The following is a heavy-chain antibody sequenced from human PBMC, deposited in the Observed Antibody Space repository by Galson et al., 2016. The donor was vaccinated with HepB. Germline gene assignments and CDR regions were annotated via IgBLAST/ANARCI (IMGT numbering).Heavy chain of an antibody. CDR1: GFTFNVYA. V-gene: IGHV3-23*02. CDR3: AKPIYYGSGTQGDY. CDR2: ITDAGRTT. D-gene: IGHD3-10*01. Sequence: SLRLSCAASGFTFNVYAMSWVRRAPGKGLEWVSAITDAGRTTYYGASVKGRFTISRDNSKNTLFLQMNSLRVEDTATYYCAKPIYYGSGTQGDYWGQGTLVAVSS. J-gene: IGHJ4*02.